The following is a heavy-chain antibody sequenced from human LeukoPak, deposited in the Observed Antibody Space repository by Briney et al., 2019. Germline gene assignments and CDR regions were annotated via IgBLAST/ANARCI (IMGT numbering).Heavy chain of an antibody. D-gene: IGHD1-14*01. Sequence: ASVKVPCKASGYTFTGYYMHWVRQAPGQGLEWMGWINPNSGGTNYAQKFQGRVTMTRDTSISTAYMELSRLRSDDTAVYYCARSGPRRGSDPALQHWGQGTLVTVSS. CDR2: INPNSGGT. V-gene: IGHV1-2*02. CDR1: GYTFTGYY. CDR3: ARSGPRRGSDPALQH. J-gene: IGHJ1*01.